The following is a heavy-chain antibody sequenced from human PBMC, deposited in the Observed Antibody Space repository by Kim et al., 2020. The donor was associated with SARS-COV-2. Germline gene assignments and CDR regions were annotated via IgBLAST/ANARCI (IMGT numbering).Heavy chain of an antibody. D-gene: IGHD3-10*01. V-gene: IGHV4-59*01. J-gene: IGHJ5*02. CDR3: ARSMVRGGLTFDP. Sequence: NPSLKSRVTISVDTSKNQFSLKLSSVTAADTAVYYCARSMVRGGLTFDPWGQGTLVTVSS.